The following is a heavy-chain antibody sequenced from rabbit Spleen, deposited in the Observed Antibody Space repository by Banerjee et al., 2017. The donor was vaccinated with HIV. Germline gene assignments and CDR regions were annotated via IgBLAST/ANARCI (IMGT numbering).Heavy chain of an antibody. CDR1: GFDLNSAYY. CDR3: ARDGDSSNKVTPLNL. J-gene: IGHJ4*01. Sequence: QSLEESGGDLVKPGASLTLTCKASGFDLNSAYYMCWVRQAPGKGLEWIACIYTSTGTTYYASWAKGRFTISKTSSTTLTLQMTSLTAADTATYFSARDGDSSNKVTPLNLWGPGTLVTGS. D-gene: IGHD7-1*01. CDR2: IYTSTGTT. V-gene: IGHV1S40*01.